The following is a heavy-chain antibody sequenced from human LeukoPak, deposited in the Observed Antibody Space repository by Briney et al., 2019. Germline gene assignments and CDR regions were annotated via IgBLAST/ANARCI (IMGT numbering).Heavy chain of an antibody. CDR2: IIPIFGTA. V-gene: IGHV1-69*05. CDR3: ASYRRDGYNSDYYYYYMDV. Sequence: ASVKVSCKASGGTFSSYAISWVRQAPGQGLEWMGGIIPIFGTANYAQRFQGRVTITTDESTSTAYMELSSLRSEDTAVYYCASYRRDGYNSDYYYYYMDVWGKGTTVTVSS. D-gene: IGHD5-24*01. J-gene: IGHJ6*03. CDR1: GGTFSSYA.